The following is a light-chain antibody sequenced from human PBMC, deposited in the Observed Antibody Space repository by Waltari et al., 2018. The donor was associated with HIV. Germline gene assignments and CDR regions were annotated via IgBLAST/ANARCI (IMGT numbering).Light chain of an antibody. J-gene: IGKJ5*01. CDR3: QQYGGSPIT. CDR1: QNVSNNY. V-gene: IGKV3-20*01. Sequence: DTVLTQSPGTLSLSPGAGATLSCRPSQNVSNNYVAWYQQKAGQAPRLLIYGTSTRATGIPDRFSGSGAGADFNLNIDRLEPEDFAVYCCQQYGGSPITFGQGARLEMK. CDR2: GTS.